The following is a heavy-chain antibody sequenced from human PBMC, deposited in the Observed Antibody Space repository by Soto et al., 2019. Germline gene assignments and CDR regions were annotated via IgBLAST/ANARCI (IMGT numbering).Heavy chain of an antibody. D-gene: IGHD4-17*01. V-gene: IGHV3-15*01. CDR1: GFTFSNTW. J-gene: IGHJ1*01. CDR3: TTAGGTYGAEYFQH. Sequence: GGSLRLSCVASGFTFSNTWMSWVRKAPGKGLGWVGRVKGKTDDGTTNYAAPVKGRFTISRDDSKTTLYLDVNSLKTEDTAVYYCTTAGGTYGAEYFQHWGPGTLVTVSS. CDR2: VKGKTDDGTT.